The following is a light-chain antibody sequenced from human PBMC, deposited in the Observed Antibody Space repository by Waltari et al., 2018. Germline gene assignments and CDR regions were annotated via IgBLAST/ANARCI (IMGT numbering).Light chain of an antibody. V-gene: IGKV3-20*01. CDR3: HLYGSART. Sequence: NVLTQSPGTLPWSPGERATLSCRARQSVSNNYLAWFQQQPGQAPRLLIYGASSRATGIPDRFSGSGSGTDFTLTISRLEPEDSAVYFCHLYGSARTFGGGTKVEIK. J-gene: IGKJ4*01. CDR2: GAS. CDR1: QSVSNNY.